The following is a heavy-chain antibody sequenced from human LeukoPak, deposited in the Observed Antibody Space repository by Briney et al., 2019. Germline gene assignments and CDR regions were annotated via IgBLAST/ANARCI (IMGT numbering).Heavy chain of an antibody. Sequence: GGSLRLSCAAPGFTFDDYVMSWVRQAPGKGLGVVSGINLNGGSTGYADSVKGRFTISRDNAKHSLYLQMNSLRAEDTALYYCARDGLGYCSSTSCYETDYWGQGTLVTVSS. J-gene: IGHJ4*02. CDR2: INLNGGST. CDR3: ARDGLGYCSSTSCYETDY. D-gene: IGHD2-2*01. CDR1: GFTFDDYV. V-gene: IGHV3-20*04.